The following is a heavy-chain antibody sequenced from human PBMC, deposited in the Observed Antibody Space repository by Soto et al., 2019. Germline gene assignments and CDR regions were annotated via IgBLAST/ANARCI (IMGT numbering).Heavy chain of an antibody. CDR2: ISAYNGNT. J-gene: IGHJ4*02. CDR1: GYTFTSYG. CDR3: ARVLTSLNFFWSGYYSGPGSGSHLPHY. V-gene: IGHV1-18*01. Sequence: ASVKVSCKASGYTFTSYGISWVRQAPGQGLEWMGWISAYNGNTNYAQKLQGIVTMTTNTSTSTAYIELRNLRSDDTAVYYCARVLTSLNFFWSGYYSGPGSGSHLPHYWGQGTLVTISS. D-gene: IGHD3-3*01.